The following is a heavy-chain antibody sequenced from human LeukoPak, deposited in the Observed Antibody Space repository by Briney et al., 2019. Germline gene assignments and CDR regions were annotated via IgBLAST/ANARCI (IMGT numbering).Heavy chain of an antibody. V-gene: IGHV3-30*02. J-gene: IGHJ4*02. Sequence: GGSLRLSCAASGFTFSSYGMHWVRQAPGKGLEWVAFTRYDGNNKYYADSVKGRFTISRDNSKSTLYLQMNSLRAEDTAVYHCAKDLLGYCSSASCSAFDYWGQGTLVTVSS. CDR2: TRYDGNNK. D-gene: IGHD2-2*01. CDR3: AKDLLGYCSSASCSAFDY. CDR1: GFTFSSYG.